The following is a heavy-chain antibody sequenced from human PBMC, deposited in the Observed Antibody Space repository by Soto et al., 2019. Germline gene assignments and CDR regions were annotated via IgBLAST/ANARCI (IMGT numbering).Heavy chain of an antibody. CDR3: ARASTVVTDV. V-gene: IGHV4-4*02. Sequence: SETLSLTCAFSAGSISSRNWWTWVRQSPGKGLEWIGEIHHSGSTNYNPSLKSRVTISVDNSKNQFSLKLTSVTAADTAVYYCARASTVVTDVWSQGTTVTVSS. D-gene: IGHD4-17*01. CDR1: AGSISSRNW. J-gene: IGHJ6*02. CDR2: IHHSGST.